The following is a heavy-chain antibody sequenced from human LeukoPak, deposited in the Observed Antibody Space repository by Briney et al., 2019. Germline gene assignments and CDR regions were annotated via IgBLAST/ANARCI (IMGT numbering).Heavy chain of an antibody. J-gene: IGHJ4*02. D-gene: IGHD1-26*01. V-gene: IGHV3-21*01. CDR2: ISSSSSYM. CDR1: GFTFGPYT. CDR3: ARDLDGGGSYDY. Sequence: PGGSLRLSCAASGFTFGPYTMNWVRQAPGKGLEWVSSISSSSSYMYYADSVKGRFTISRDNAKNSLYLQMNSLRAEDTAMYYCARDLDGGGSYDYWGQGTLVTVSS.